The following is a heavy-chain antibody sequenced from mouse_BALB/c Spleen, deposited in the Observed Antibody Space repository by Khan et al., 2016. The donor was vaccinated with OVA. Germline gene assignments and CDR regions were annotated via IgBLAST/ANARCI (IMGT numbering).Heavy chain of an antibody. CDR2: ISYSGRT. Sequence: EVKLEESGPGLVKPSQSLSLTCTVTGYSITSDYAWNWIRQFPGNKLEWVGYISYSGRTSYNPSLKSRISITRDTSKNQFFLQLSSVTTEDTATYYCARSLTITTVVATDFDYWGQGTTLTVSS. V-gene: IGHV3-2*02. CDR1: GYSITSDYA. CDR3: ARSLTITTVVATDFDY. J-gene: IGHJ2*01. D-gene: IGHD1-1*01.